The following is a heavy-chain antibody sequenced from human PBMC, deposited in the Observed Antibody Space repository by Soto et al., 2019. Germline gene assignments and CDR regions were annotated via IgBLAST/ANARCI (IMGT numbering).Heavy chain of an antibody. J-gene: IGHJ6*02. Sequence: PSETLSLTCGVYGESFSGHYWSWIRQPPGKGLEWVGEINHSGSTNYNPSLKSRVTISVDTSKNQFSLKLSSVTAADTAVYYCARGWTGTTYYYYYGMDVWGQGTTVTVSS. CDR3: ARGWTGTTYYYYYGMDV. CDR2: INHSGST. D-gene: IGHD1-1*01. V-gene: IGHV4-34*01. CDR1: GESFSGHY.